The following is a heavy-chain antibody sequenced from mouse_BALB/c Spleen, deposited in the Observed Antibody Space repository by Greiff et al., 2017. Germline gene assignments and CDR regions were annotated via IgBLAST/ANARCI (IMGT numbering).Heavy chain of an antibody. V-gene: IGHV1S56*01. J-gene: IGHJ3*01. Sequence: VKLQESGPELVKPGASVRISCKASGYTFTSYYIHWVKQRPGQGLEWIGWIYPGNVNTKYNEKFKGKATLTADKSSSTAYMQLSSLTSEDSAVYFCAREDYYGSSYRGFAYWGQGTLVTVSA. CDR1: GYTFTSYY. CDR3: AREDYYGSSYRGFAY. CDR2: IYPGNVNT. D-gene: IGHD1-1*01.